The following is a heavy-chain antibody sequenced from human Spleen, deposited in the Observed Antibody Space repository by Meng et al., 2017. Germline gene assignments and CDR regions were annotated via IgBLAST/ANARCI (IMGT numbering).Heavy chain of an antibody. J-gene: IGHJ4*02. CDR1: GSTFSRYW. Sequence: DALLVESGGGLVPSEGSLRLSCVDSGSTFSRYWMHWVRQAPGKGLVWVSRIKSDGSDTTYADSVKGRFTISRDNAKNTLYLQMNSLRAEDTAMYYCAKVGNSGADYWGQGTLVTVSS. CDR2: IKSDGSDT. V-gene: IGHV3-74*01. CDR3: AKVGNSGADY. D-gene: IGHD4-23*01.